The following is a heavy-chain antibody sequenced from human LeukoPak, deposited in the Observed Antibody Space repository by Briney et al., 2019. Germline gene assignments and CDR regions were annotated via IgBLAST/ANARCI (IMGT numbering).Heavy chain of an antibody. V-gene: IGHV3-9*01. CDR1: GFTFDDYA. CDR2: ISWNSGSI. Sequence: PGRSLRLSCAASGFTFDDYAMHWVRQAPGKGLEWVSGISWNSGSIGYADSVKGRFTISRDNAKNSLYLQMNSLRAEDTALYYCAKVDRMITFGGVIDYYFDYWGQGTLVTVSS. D-gene: IGHD3-16*02. J-gene: IGHJ4*02. CDR3: AKVDRMITFGGVIDYYFDY.